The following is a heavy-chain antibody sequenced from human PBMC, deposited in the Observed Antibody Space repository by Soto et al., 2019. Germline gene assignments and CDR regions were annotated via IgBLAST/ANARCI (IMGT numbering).Heavy chain of an antibody. V-gene: IGHV1-69*01. CDR2: IIPIFGTA. D-gene: IGHD1-26*01. CDR3: ARAGGRRSGGIDY. Sequence: QVQLVQSGAEVKKPGSSVKVSCKASGGTFSSYSINWVRQAPGQGLEWMGEIIPIFGTADYAQKFQGRVTITADESTSTAYMELSSLRSEDTAVYYCARAGGRRSGGIDYWGQGTLVTVSS. J-gene: IGHJ4*02. CDR1: GGTFSSYS.